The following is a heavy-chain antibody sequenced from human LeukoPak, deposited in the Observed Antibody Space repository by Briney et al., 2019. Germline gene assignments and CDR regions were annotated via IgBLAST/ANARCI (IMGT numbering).Heavy chain of an antibody. Sequence: SETLSLTCTVSGGSISSYYWSWIRQPAGKGLEWIGRIYTSGSTNYNPSLESRVTMSVDTSKNQFSLKLSSVTAADTAVYYCARPEKHQYYYYYYMDVWGKGTTVTVSS. D-gene: IGHD1-14*01. J-gene: IGHJ6*03. CDR3: ARPEKHQYYYYYYMDV. CDR1: GGSISSYY. CDR2: IYTSGST. V-gene: IGHV4-4*07.